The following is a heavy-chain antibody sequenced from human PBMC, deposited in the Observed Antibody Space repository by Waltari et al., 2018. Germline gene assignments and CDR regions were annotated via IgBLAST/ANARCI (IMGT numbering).Heavy chain of an antibody. CDR2: ISGSGGST. V-gene: IGHV3-23*01. J-gene: IGHJ4*02. CDR1: GFTFSSYS. D-gene: IGHD6-13*01. CDR3: AKSPLYSIYYFDY. Sequence: EVQLLESGGGLVQPGGSLRLSCAASGFTFSSYSMSWVRQAPGKGLEWVSAISGSGGSTYYADSVKGRFTISRDNSKNTLYLQMNSLRAEDTAVYYCAKSPLYSIYYFDYWGQGTLVTVSS.